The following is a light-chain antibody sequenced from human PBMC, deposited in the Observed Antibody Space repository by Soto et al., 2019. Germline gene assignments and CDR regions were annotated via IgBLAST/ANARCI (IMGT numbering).Light chain of an antibody. J-gene: IGKJ1*01. CDR2: GAS. CDR1: QSVNSN. CDR3: QQYNNWPT. V-gene: IGKV3-15*01. Sequence: EIVMTQSPATLSVSPGERATLSCRASQSVNSNLAWYQQKPGQAPRLLIYGASTRATGVPARFSGSGSGTDFILTVSSLQAEYVAFYFHQQYNNWPTFGQGTKVEIK.